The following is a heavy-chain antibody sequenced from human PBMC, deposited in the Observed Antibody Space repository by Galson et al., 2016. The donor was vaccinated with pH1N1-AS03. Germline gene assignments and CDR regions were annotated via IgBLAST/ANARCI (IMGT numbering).Heavy chain of an antibody. CDR3: ARDFYDSSGYFKAPFDY. J-gene: IGHJ4*02. CDR2: INWLGSST. CDR1: GFSFEDYG. D-gene: IGHD3-22*01. Sequence: SLRLSCAASGFSFEDYGMSWVRQAPGKGLEWVSGINWLGSSTGYADSVKGRFTISRGNAKKSLYLQMNSLRVEDTAFYYCARDFYDSSGYFKAPFDYWGQGALVTVSS. V-gene: IGHV3-20*04.